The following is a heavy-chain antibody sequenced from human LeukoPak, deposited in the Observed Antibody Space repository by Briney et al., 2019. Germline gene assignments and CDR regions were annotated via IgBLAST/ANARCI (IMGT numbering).Heavy chain of an antibody. J-gene: IGHJ4*02. CDR3: ARDFGRGDYGRYFDY. D-gene: IGHD4-17*01. Sequence: SETLSLTCTVSGGSISSYYWSWIWQRAGKGLEWIGRIYSSGRTNNTPPLQSRVTMSIDTTKNQFSLKLSSVTAADTAVYYCARDFGRGDYGRYFDYWGQGILVTVSS. CDR2: IYSSGRT. CDR1: GGSISSYY. V-gene: IGHV4-4*07.